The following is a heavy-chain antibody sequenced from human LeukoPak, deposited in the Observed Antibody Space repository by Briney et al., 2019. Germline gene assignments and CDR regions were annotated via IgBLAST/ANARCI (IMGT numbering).Heavy chain of an antibody. Sequence: SETLSLTCTVSGGSISRYYWSWIRQPAGKGLQWIGRIYGSGSTTYNPSLKSRLTMSVDTSKNQFSLKLSSVTAADTAVYYCARGRYSYGGAVGDYFDYWGQGTLVTVSS. D-gene: IGHD5-18*01. V-gene: IGHV4-4*07. J-gene: IGHJ4*02. CDR3: ARGRYSYGGAVGDYFDY. CDR1: GGSISRYY. CDR2: IYGSGST.